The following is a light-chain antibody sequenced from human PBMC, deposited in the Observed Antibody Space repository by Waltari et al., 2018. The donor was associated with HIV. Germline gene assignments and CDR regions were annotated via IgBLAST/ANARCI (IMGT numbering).Light chain of an antibody. V-gene: IGLV1-40*01. CDR2: SDI. J-gene: IGLJ2*01. CDR3: QSYDSSLRASV. Sequence: QSALTQPPSVSGAPGQRVTISCTGNRSNIGAGYFVHWYQHLPGTAPKLLVYSDINRPSWVPDRFSGSKSGTSASLVITGLQAEDEADCYCQSYDSSLRASVFGGGTKLTVL. CDR1: RSNIGAGYF.